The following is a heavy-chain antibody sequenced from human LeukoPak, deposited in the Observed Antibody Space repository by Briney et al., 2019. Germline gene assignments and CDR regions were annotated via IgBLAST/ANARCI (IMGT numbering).Heavy chain of an antibody. D-gene: IGHD1-26*01. J-gene: IGHJ6*03. CDR1: GFTFSSYA. Sequence: GGSLRLSCAASGFTFSSYAMHWVRQAPGKGLEWVAVISYDGSNKYYADSVKGRFTISRDNSKNTLDLQMNSLRAEDTAVYYCARSPVGYYYYYMDVWGKGTTVTVSS. CDR3: ARSPVGYYYYYMDV. CDR2: ISYDGSNK. V-gene: IGHV3-30-3*01.